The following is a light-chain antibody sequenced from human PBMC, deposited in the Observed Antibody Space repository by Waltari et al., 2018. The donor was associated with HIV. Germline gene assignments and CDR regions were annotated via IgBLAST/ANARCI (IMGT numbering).Light chain of an antibody. V-gene: IGLV7-46*01. Sequence: QAAVTPDPSLTVSPGGTTLPTFVPSDGAVTTKHYEYWFQQKPGQAPTTLKYDTTKRHSWTPARLSGLLLGGKAVLTLSGALSEDEAHYYCLLFFGGTRIFGGGTMVTV. J-gene: IGLJ2*01. CDR1: DGAVTTKHY. CDR3: LLFFGGTRI. CDR2: DTT.